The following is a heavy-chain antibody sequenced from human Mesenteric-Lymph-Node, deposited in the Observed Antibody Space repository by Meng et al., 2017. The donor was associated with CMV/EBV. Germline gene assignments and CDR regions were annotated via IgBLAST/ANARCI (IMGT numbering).Heavy chain of an antibody. Sequence: ASVKVSCKASNYTFPTYTITWVRQAPGQGPEWMGWISPYNDYTDYAQKFQGRVTLTTDTYTSTAYMELRSLRSDDTAVYYCARGTLAPDYWGQGTLVTVSS. CDR3: ARGTLAPDY. D-gene: IGHD2-21*01. CDR2: ISPYNDYT. V-gene: IGHV1-18*01. CDR1: NYTFPTYT. J-gene: IGHJ4*02.